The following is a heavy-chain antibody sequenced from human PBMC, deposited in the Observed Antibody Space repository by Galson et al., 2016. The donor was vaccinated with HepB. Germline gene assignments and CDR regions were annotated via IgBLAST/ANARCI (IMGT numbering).Heavy chain of an antibody. CDR3: VRGSSGWGNYEY. V-gene: IGHV1-18*04. Sequence: SVKVSCKASGYSFGNYGVTWVRQAHGQGLEWLGWISAYNGDIRYEQRLQDRLTLTSDTSTTTAYMELRSLTSDDTAVYYCVRGSSGWGNYEYWGQGTLVTVS. J-gene: IGHJ4*02. CDR2: ISAYNGDI. D-gene: IGHD6-19*01. CDR1: GYSFGNYG.